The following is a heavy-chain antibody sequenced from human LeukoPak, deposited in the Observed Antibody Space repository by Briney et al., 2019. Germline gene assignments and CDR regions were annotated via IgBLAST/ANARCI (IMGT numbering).Heavy chain of an antibody. CDR2: ISANNGET. CDR3: ARVPPSAHQLLSSDY. J-gene: IGHJ4*02. D-gene: IGHD2-2*01. CDR1: SYTFTNYG. Sequence: ASVKVSCKASSYTFTNYGISWVRQASGQGLEWMAWISANNGETRYAQNLQGRVTMTTDSSTSTAYMELRSLRSDDKAVYCCARVPPSAHQLLSSDYWGQGTQVTVSS. V-gene: IGHV1-18*04.